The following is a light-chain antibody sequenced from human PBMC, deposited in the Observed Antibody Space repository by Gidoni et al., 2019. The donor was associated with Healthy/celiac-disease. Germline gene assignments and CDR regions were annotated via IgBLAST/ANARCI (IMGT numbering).Light chain of an antibody. CDR3: QSYDSSLSGWV. Sequence: QSVLTQPPSLSGAPGQRVTISCTGSSPNIGAGYDVHWYQQLPGTAPKLLIYGNSNRPSGVPDRFSGSKSGTSASLAITGLQAEDEADYYCQSYDSSLSGWVFGGGTKLTVL. V-gene: IGLV1-40*01. J-gene: IGLJ3*02. CDR1: SPNIGAGYD. CDR2: GNS.